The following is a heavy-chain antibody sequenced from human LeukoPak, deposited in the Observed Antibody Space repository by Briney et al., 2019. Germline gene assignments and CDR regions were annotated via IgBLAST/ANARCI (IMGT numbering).Heavy chain of an antibody. J-gene: IGHJ4*02. D-gene: IGHD5-24*01. CDR3: ARGARAGYNLEPFDY. CDR1: GGSMSSYY. CDR2: IYYSGST. Sequence: SETLSLTCTVSGGSMSSYYWSWIRQPPGKGLERVGYIYYSGSTKYNPSLKSRVTISVDTSKNQFSLKLSSVTAADTAVYCARGARAGYNLEPFDYWGQGTLVTVSS. V-gene: IGHV4-59*08.